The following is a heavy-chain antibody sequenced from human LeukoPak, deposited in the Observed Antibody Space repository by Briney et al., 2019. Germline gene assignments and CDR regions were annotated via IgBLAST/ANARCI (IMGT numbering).Heavy chain of an antibody. J-gene: IGHJ6*03. CDR3: ARGSYDFWSGYLTTYYYYMDV. Sequence: ASVKVSCKASGYTFTSYGISWVRQAPGQGLEWMGWISAYNGNTNYAQKLQGRVTMTTDTSTSTAYMELRSLRSDDTAVYYCARGSYDFWSGYLTTYYYYMDVWGKGTTVTVSS. V-gene: IGHV1-18*01. CDR2: ISAYNGNT. D-gene: IGHD3-3*01. CDR1: GYTFTSYG.